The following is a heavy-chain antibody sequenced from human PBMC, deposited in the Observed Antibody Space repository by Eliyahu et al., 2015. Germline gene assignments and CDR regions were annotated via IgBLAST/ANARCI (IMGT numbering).Heavy chain of an antibody. Sequence: EVQLLESGGGLVQPGGSLRLSXAAXGFXFTTXAMNWXRQAPGKGLEWVSGISDGSFTTYYGDSVKGRFTISRDNSKNTLYLQMNSLRAEDTAVYYCAKVLGDLYYYYGLDVWGQGTTVTVSS. CDR1: GFXFTTXA. D-gene: IGHD3-3*02. CDR2: ISDGSFTT. V-gene: IGHV3-23*01. J-gene: IGHJ6*02. CDR3: AKVLGDLYYYYGLDV.